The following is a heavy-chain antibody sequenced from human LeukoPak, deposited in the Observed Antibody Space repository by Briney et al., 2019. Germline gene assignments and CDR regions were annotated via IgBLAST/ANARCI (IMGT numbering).Heavy chain of an antibody. D-gene: IGHD3-10*01. J-gene: IGHJ4*02. CDR1: GGSISSYY. Sequence: SETLSLTCTVSGGSISSYYWSWIRQPPGKGLEWIGNIYYSGTTNYNPSLKSRVTISVDTSKNQFSLKLSSVTAADTAVYYCARDPAELSGTYDYWGQGTLVTVSS. CDR3: ARDPAELSGTYDY. V-gene: IGHV4-59*12. CDR2: IYYSGTT.